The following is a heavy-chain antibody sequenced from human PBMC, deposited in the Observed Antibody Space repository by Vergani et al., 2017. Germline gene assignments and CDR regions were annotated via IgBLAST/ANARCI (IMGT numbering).Heavy chain of an antibody. CDR1: GASIRSSNYY. CDR3: ARGGGSSWYCDY. CDR2: IYYSGST. Sequence: QLQLQESGPGLVKPSATLSLTCSVSGASIRSSNYYWGWIRQPPGKGLEWIASIYYSGSTYYNPSLKSRVTISVDTSKNQFSLKLSSVTAADTAVYYCARGGGSSWYCDYWGQGTLVTVSS. D-gene: IGHD6-13*01. V-gene: IGHV4-39*07. J-gene: IGHJ4*02.